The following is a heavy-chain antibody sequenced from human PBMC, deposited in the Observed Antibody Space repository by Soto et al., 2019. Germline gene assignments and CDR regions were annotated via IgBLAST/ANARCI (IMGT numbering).Heavy chain of an antibody. V-gene: IGHV1-69*13. J-gene: IGHJ4*02. CDR3: ARVTQNYYDSSGYSYYFDY. Sequence: SVKVSCKASGGTFSSYAISWVRQAPGQGLEWMGGIIPIFGTANYAQKFQGRVTITADESTSTAYMELSSLRSEDTAVYYCARVTQNYYDSSGYSYYFDYWVQGTLVTVSS. CDR1: GGTFSSYA. D-gene: IGHD3-22*01. CDR2: IIPIFGTA.